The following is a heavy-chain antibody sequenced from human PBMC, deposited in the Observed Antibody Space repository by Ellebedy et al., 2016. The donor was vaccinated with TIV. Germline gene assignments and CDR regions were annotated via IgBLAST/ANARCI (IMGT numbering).Heavy chain of an antibody. CDR1: GYTFTGYY. CDR3: ARDGAYCGGDCSPPDLYYYYYGMDV. CDR2: INPNSGGT. J-gene: IGHJ6*02. D-gene: IGHD2-21*02. Sequence: AASVKVSCKASGYTFTGYYMHWVRQAPGQGLEWMGWINPNSGGTNYAQKFQGRVTMTRDTSISTAYMELSRLRSDDTAVYYCARDGAYCGGDCSPPDLYYYYYGMDVWGQGTTVTVSS. V-gene: IGHV1-2*02.